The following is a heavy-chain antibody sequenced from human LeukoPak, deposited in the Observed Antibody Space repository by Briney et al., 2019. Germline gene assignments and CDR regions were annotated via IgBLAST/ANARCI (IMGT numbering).Heavy chain of an antibody. CDR3: AKDARRDGYSYDY. CDR1: GFTFSSYA. J-gene: IGHJ4*02. CDR2: ISGSGSST. D-gene: IGHD5-24*01. V-gene: IGHV3-23*01. Sequence: GGSLRLSCAASGFTFSSYAMNWVRQAPGKGLEWVSGISGSGSSTNYADSVEGRFTISRDNSNNTLYLQMNSLRAVDTAVYYCAKDARRDGYSYDYWGQGTLVTVSS.